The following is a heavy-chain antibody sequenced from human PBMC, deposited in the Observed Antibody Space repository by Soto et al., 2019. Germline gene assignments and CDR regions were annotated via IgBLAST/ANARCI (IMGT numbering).Heavy chain of an antibody. CDR3: ARGYCSGGSCYLPDAFDI. CDR1: GYSFTSYW. Sequence: GESLKISCKGSGYSFTSYWIGWVLQIPWKGLEWMGIIYPGDSDTRYSPSFQGQVTISADKSISTAYLQWSSLKASDTAMYYCARGYCSGGSCYLPDAFDIWGQGTMVTVSS. CDR2: IYPGDSDT. J-gene: IGHJ3*02. D-gene: IGHD2-15*01. V-gene: IGHV5-51*01.